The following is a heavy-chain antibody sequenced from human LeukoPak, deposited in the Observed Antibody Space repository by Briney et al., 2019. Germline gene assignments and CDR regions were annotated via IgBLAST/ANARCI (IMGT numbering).Heavy chain of an antibody. Sequence: SETLSLTCTVSGGSISSSNYYWGWIRQPPGKGLEWIGNTYYGGNTYYNPSLKSRLTISVDTSKNQFSLELSSVTAADTAVYYCAAAFDYWGQGTLVTVSS. CDR3: AAAFDY. V-gene: IGHV4-39*01. J-gene: IGHJ4*02. CDR2: TYYGGNT. CDR1: GGSISSSNYY. D-gene: IGHD6-25*01.